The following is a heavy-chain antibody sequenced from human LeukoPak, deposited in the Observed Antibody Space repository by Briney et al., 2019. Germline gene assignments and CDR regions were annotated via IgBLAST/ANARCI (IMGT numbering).Heavy chain of an antibody. D-gene: IGHD6-13*01. CDR3: ARGGISSTHLDWFDP. V-gene: IGHV1-18*01. Sequence: GASVKVSCKASGYVFISYGISWVRQAPGQGLEWMGWISPYNDNTNYAQNLQGRVTMTTDTSTGTAYMELRSLRSDDTAVYYCARGGISSTHLDWFDPWGQGTLVTVSS. J-gene: IGHJ5*02. CDR2: ISPYNDNT. CDR1: GYVFISYG.